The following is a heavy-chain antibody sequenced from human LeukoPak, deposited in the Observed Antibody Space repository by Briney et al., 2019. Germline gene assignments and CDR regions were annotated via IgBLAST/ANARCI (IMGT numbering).Heavy chain of an antibody. CDR1: GFTFSSYA. CDR3: ARDRMYYYDSSGYYYRYYYYGMDV. Sequence: GGSLRLSCAASGFTFSSYAMHWVRQAPGKGLEWVAVISYDGSKKYYADSVKGRFTISRDNSKNTLYLQMNSLRAEDTAVYYCARDRMYYYDSSGYYYRYYYYGMDVWGQGTTVTVSS. D-gene: IGHD3-22*01. V-gene: IGHV3-30-3*01. J-gene: IGHJ6*02. CDR2: ISYDGSKK.